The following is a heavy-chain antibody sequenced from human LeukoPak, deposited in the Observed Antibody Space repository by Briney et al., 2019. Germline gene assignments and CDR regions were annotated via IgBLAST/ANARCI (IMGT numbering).Heavy chain of an antibody. V-gene: IGHV1-18*04. D-gene: IGHD3-10*01. J-gene: IGHJ5*02. Sequence: ASVKVSCKASGYTFTSYGISWVRQAPGQGLEWMGWISAYNGNTNYAQKLQGRVPMTTDTSTSTAYMELRSLRSDDTAVYYCARVAYYGSGSSCFDPWGQGTLVTVSS. CDR2: ISAYNGNT. CDR1: GYTFTSYG. CDR3: ARVAYYGSGSSCFDP.